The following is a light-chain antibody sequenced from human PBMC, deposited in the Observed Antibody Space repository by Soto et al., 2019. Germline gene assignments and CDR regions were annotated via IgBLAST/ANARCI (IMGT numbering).Light chain of an antibody. CDR2: DAS. CDR3: QQYNNWPPWT. V-gene: IGKV3D-15*01. Sequence: EMVVTQSPVTLSVSPGERVTLSCRTSQDVSSKLAWYQQKPGQPPSLLIYDASTRATGTPARFSGSGSGTEFTLTISRLEPEDFAVYYCQQYNNWPPWTFGQGTKVDIK. CDR1: QDVSSK. J-gene: IGKJ1*01.